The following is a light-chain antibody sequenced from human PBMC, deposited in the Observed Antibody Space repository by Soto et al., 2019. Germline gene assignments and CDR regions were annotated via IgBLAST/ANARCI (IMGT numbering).Light chain of an antibody. CDR3: QQYNNWPPLT. V-gene: IGKV3-15*01. CDR1: QNINSN. J-gene: IGKJ4*01. Sequence: EVVSTQSPGTLSLSPGERASLSCSASQNINSNLAWYQQKPGLAPRLLIYGASTRATGITARFSGSGSGAEFTLTISSLHSEDFAVYYCQQYNNWPPLTFGGVTKVEIK. CDR2: GAS.